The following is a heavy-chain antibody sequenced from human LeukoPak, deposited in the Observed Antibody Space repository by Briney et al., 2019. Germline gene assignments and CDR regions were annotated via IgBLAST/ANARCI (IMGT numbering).Heavy chain of an antibody. CDR3: AKSRGYSYTYYFDY. D-gene: IGHD5-18*01. Sequence: GGPLRLSCAASGFTFSSYAMSWVRQAPGKGLEWVSAISGSGGSTYYADSVKGRFTISRDNSKNTLYLQMNSLRAEDTAVYYCAKSRGYSYTYYFDYWGQGTLVTVSS. V-gene: IGHV3-23*01. CDR1: GFTFSSYA. J-gene: IGHJ4*02. CDR2: ISGSGGST.